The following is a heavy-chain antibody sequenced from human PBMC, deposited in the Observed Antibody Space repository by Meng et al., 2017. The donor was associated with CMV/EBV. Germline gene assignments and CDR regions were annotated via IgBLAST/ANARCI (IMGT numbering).Heavy chain of an antibody. CDR2: ISGSGGST. CDR3: AKWGNDFWSGYYPEHYFDY. J-gene: IGHJ4*02. Sequence: GESLKISCAASGFTFSSYAMSWVRQAPGKGLEWVSAISGSGGSTYYADSVKGRFTISRDNSKNTLYLQMNSLRAEDTAVYYCAKWGNDFWSGYYPEHYFDYWGQGTLVIVSS. CDR1: GFTFSSYA. D-gene: IGHD3-3*01. V-gene: IGHV3-23*01.